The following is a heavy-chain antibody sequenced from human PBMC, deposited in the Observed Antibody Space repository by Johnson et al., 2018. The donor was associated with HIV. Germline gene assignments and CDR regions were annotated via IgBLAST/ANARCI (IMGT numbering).Heavy chain of an antibody. CDR1: GFTFSSYP. J-gene: IGHJ3*02. V-gene: IGHV3-30*04. D-gene: IGHD5-18*01. CDR2: ISYDGNSK. Sequence: QVQLVESGGALVQPGGSLRLSCAASGFTFSSYPMHWVRQAPGKGLEWVAFISYDGNSKYFADSVKGRFTIPRDTSKNTLDLQMNSLRPEDTAVYYCARRPSGYSREAFDIWGQGTMVTVSS. CDR3: ARRPSGYSREAFDI.